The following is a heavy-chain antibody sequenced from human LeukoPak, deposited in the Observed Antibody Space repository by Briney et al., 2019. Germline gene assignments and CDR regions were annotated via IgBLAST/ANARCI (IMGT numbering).Heavy chain of an antibody. CDR1: GGTFSSYS. CDR3: ARVDRYHYYLDV. CDR2: IMPLFNTA. V-gene: IGHV1-69*05. Sequence: GSSVKVSCKASGGTFSSYSITWVRQAPGQGLEWMGGIMPLFNTANYAQQFQGRVTITTAESTSTAYMELSSLRFEDTAMYYCARVDRYHYYLDVWGKGTTVTVSS. J-gene: IGHJ6*03.